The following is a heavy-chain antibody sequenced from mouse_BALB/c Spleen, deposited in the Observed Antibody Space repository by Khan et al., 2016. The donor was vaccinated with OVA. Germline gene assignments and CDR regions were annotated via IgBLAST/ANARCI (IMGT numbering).Heavy chain of an antibody. V-gene: IGHV14-3*02. CDR1: GFNIKDTY. Sequence: VQLKQSGAELVKPGASVKLSCTASGFNIKDTYMYWVKQRSEQGLEWIGRIDPANGNTKYDPKFQGKATITADTSSNTAYLQLSSLTSEDTAVYYCARINEWGQGTTLTVSS. CDR3: ARINE. J-gene: IGHJ2*01. CDR2: IDPANGNT.